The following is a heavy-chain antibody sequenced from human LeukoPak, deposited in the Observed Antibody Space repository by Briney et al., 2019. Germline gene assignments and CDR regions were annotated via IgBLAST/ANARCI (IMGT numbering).Heavy chain of an antibody. CDR1: GGSISSSNW. V-gene: IGHV4-4*02. CDR3: ARDRAAAGTRRNWFDP. CDR2: IYHSGST. J-gene: IGHJ5*02. D-gene: IGHD6-13*01. Sequence: SGTLSLTCAVSGGSISSSNWWSWVRQPPGKGLEWIGEIYHSGSTNYNPSLKSRVTISVDKSKNQFSLKLSSVTAADTAVYYCARDRAAAGTRRNWFDPWGQGTLVTVSS.